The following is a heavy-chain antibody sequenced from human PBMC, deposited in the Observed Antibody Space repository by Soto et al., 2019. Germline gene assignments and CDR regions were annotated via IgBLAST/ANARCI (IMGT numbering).Heavy chain of an antibody. J-gene: IGHJ4*02. CDR1: GFTFGRHG. CDR2: IGSDGRRA. D-gene: IGHD4-17*01. Sequence: QVQLVESGGGVVQPGGSLRLSCAASGFTFGRHGMHWVRQAPGKGLEWVAVIGSDGRRASYADSVKGRFTISRDNGQNTLYLKMSSLRAEETAVYYCARDDDYGDNGLDYWGQGTLVTVSS. V-gene: IGHV3-33*01. CDR3: ARDDDYGDNGLDY.